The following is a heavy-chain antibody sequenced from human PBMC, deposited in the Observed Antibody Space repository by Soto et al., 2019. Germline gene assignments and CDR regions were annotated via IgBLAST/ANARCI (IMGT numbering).Heavy chain of an antibody. V-gene: IGHV4-61*01. CDR1: GGSVSSGSYY. Sequence: SETLSLTCTVPGGSVSSGSYYWSWIRQPPGKGLEWIGYIYYSGSTNYNPSLKSRVTISVDTSKNQFSLKLSSVTAADTAVYYCARDGRWLQKLDYWGQGTLVTVSS. CDR3: ARDGRWLQKLDY. CDR2: IYYSGST. J-gene: IGHJ4*02. D-gene: IGHD4-4*01.